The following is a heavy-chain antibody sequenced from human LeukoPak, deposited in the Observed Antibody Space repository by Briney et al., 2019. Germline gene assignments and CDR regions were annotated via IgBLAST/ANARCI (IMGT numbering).Heavy chain of an antibody. CDR2: MSYSGNT. CDR1: GAFITSHY. V-gene: IGHV4-59*11. CDR3: ARDRHDLRGDYFDY. D-gene: IGHD5/OR15-5a*01. J-gene: IGHJ4*02. Sequence: SETLSLTCTVSGAFITSHYWSWVRQPPGKGLERIGYMSYSGNTNYNSSLKSRVTMSIDTSKNQLSLTLKFVTAADTAVYYCARDRHDLRGDYFDYWGQGTLVTVSS.